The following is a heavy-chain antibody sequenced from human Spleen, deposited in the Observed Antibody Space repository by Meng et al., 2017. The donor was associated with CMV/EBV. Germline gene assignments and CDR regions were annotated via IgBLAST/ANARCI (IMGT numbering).Heavy chain of an antibody. J-gene: IGHJ4*02. CDR2: IWYDGSNK. V-gene: IGHV3-33*01. CDR1: GFIFGSYG. CDR3: ASELR. Sequence: GRSLRLSCAASGFIFGSYGMHWVRQTPGKGLEWVAVIWYDGSNKYYADSVKGRFTISRDNSKNMLYLQMNSLRVEDTAVYYCASELRWGQGTLVTVSS.